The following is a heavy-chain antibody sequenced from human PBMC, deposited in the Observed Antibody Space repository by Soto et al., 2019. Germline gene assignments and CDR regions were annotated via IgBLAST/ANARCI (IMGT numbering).Heavy chain of an antibody. CDR1: GGSFKSGSYS. V-gene: IGHV4-61*01. CDR3: ARDFAYFDS. Sequence: KASETLSLTCTVSGGSFKSGSYSWSWIRQPPGNGLEWIGYVYHTGRTSYNPSLKSRVSISMDTSKNQFSLNLDSVTAADTAVYFCARDFAYFDSWGQGTLVTVSS. J-gene: IGHJ4*02. CDR2: VYHTGRT. D-gene: IGHD3-3*01.